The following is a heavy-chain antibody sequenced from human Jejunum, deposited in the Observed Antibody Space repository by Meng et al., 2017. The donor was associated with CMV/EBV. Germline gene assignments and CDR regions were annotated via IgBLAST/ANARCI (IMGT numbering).Heavy chain of an antibody. CDR2: IKQAGSET. V-gene: IGHV3-7*01. Sequence: SGFSVSNYWMSWVRQAPGKGLEWVANIKQAGSETNYVDSVKGRFTISRDDAKNSLYLQMDSLRGEDTAVYYCAREGVVGATDFDYWGQGTLVTVSS. J-gene: IGHJ4*02. CDR3: AREGVVGATDFDY. D-gene: IGHD1-26*01. CDR1: GFSVSNYW.